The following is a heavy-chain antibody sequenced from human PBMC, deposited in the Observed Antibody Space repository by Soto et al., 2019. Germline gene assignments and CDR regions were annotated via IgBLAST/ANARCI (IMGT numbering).Heavy chain of an antibody. D-gene: IGHD6-25*01. Sequence: EVQLEETGGGLVQPGGSLRLSCAASGFTVNSNHMSWVRQAPGKGLEWVSLIYSAGRTHYADSVKGRFTVSRDNSENRLFLQMNNLEVGDTAVYYCARDYLGSGWPRIGFDAWGLGTMVTVSS. J-gene: IGHJ3*01. V-gene: IGHV3-53*02. CDR2: IYSAGRT. CDR3: ARDYLGSGWPRIGFDA. CDR1: GFTVNSNH.